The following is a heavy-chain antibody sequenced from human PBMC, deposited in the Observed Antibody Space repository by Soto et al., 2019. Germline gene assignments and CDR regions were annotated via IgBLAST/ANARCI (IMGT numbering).Heavy chain of an antibody. CDR3: ARARRHYDLNYYYYMDV. CDR1: GYSFASYA. D-gene: IGHD5-12*01. V-gene: IGHV1-18*01. J-gene: IGHJ6*03. CDR2: ISAHNGNT. Sequence: QVQLVQSGAEVKKPGASVKVSCKASGYSFASYAISWVRQAPGQGLEWMGWISAHNGNTNYAQDLQGRVTMNTDTSTSTAYMELRSLRSDDTAVYYCARARRHYDLNYYYYMDVWGEGTTVTVSS.